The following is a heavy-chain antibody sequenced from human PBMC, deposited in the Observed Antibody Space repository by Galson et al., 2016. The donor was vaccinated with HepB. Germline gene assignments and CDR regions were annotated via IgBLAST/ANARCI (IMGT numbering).Heavy chain of an antibody. CDR1: GFTFSTYY. CDR2: ISNSGVNT. V-gene: IGHV3-11*04. D-gene: IGHD5-18*01. J-gene: IGHJ5*02. Sequence: SLRLSCAASGFTFSTYYMSWVRQAPGRGMEWVAYISNSGVNTHYVGSVNGRFTISSDNAKNSLVLQMNSLRGEVTALDDCARDRTARAAVDLWGQGTLVTVSS. CDR3: ARDRTARAAVDL.